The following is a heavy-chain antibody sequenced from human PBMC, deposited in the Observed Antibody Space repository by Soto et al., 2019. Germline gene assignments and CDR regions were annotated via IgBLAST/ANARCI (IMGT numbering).Heavy chain of an antibody. J-gene: IGHJ6*03. Sequence: GGSLRLSCAASGFTFSSYWMHWVRQAPGKGLVWVSRINSDGSSTSYADSVKGRFTISRDNAKNTVYLQMNSLRAEDMSVYYCAPFFSETAGAAYYYYSDIVVWRKGSTVAFPS. V-gene: IGHV3-74*01. CDR3: APFFSETAGAAYYYYSDIVV. D-gene: IGHD3-3*01. CDR1: GFTFSSYW. CDR2: INSDGSST.